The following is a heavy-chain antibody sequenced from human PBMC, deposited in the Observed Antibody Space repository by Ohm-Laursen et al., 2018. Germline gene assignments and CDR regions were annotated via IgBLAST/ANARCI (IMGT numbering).Heavy chain of an antibody. CDR1: GFTFATYA. V-gene: IGHV3-23*01. J-gene: IGHJ4*02. CDR3: AKDREDPPTPANDY. Sequence: SLRLSCAASGFTFATYAMTWVRQAPPRGLEWVSSISGSGGSTYYADSVKGRFTISRDNSKNTLYLQMNGLRPEDTALYYCAKDREDPPTPANDYWGQGTLVTVSS. D-gene: IGHD4-17*01. CDR2: ISGSGGST.